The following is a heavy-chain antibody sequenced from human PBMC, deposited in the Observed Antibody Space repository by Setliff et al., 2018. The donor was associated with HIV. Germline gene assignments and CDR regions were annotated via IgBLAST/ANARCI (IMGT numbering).Heavy chain of an antibody. CDR1: GFTFSSYA. CDR2: ISKNSFSI. Sequence: GGSLRLSCAASGFTFSSYAMSWVRQTPEKGPEWVSSISKNSFSIYYTDSVKGRFTVSRDNSRDTLYLQMNSLRAEDTAVYYCATGRLRATSPFDNWGQGTLVTVSS. D-gene: IGHD1-26*01. V-gene: IGHV3-23*01. CDR3: ATGRLRATSPFDN. J-gene: IGHJ4*02.